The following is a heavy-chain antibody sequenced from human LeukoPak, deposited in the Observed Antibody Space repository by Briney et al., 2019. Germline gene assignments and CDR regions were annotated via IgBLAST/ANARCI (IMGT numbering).Heavy chain of an antibody. CDR1: GFTFSSYA. CDR3: AGPTPSFSSGWYNPYFDY. CDR2: ISYDGNNK. D-gene: IGHD6-19*01. V-gene: IGHV3-30*04. Sequence: PGRSLRLSCAASGFTFSSYAMHWVRQAPGKGLDWVAVISYDGNNKYYADSVKGRFTISRDNSKNTLYLQMNSLRAEDTAVYYCAGPTPSFSSGWYNPYFDYWGQGTLVTVSS. J-gene: IGHJ4*02.